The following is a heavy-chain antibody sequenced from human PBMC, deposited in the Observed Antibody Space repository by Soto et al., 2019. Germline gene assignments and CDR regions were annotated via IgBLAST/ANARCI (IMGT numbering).Heavy chain of an antibody. CDR1: GFTFSSYA. Sequence: PVGSLRLSCGGSGFTFSSYAMSWVRQAPGKGLEWVSAISGSGGSTYYADSVKGRFTISRDNSKNTLYLQMNSLRAEDTAVYYCAKAPRNYDSSGYFDYWGQGTLVIVSS. J-gene: IGHJ4*02. D-gene: IGHD3-22*01. CDR3: AKAPRNYDSSGYFDY. CDR2: ISGSGGST. V-gene: IGHV3-23*01.